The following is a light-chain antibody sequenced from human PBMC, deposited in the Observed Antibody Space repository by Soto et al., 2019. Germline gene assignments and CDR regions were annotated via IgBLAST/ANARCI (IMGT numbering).Light chain of an antibody. CDR2: GAS. CDR3: QQYGSSPPHT. V-gene: IGKV3-20*01. J-gene: IGKJ2*01. CDR1: QSVSSSY. Sequence: EIVLTQSPGTLSLSPWERATLSCRASQSVSSSYLAWYQQKPGQAPRLLIYGASSRATGIPDRFSGSGSGTDFTLTISRLEPEDFAVYYCQQYGSSPPHTFGQGTKLEIK.